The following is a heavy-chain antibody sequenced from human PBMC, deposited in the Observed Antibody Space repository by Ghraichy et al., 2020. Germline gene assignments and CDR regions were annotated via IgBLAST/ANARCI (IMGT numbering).Heavy chain of an antibody. CDR1: GFTFSTYA. J-gene: IGHJ6*02. CDR3: ATNSGYSYGYAYYYGMDV. D-gene: IGHD5-18*01. CDR2: ISSSSSTI. V-gene: IGHV3-48*02. Sequence: GGSLRLSCAASGFTFSTYAMNWVRQAPGRGLEWLSYISSSSSTIFYADSVKGRFTISRDNAKNSLYLQLNSLRDEDTAVYYCATNSGYSYGYAYYYGMDVWGQGTTVTVS.